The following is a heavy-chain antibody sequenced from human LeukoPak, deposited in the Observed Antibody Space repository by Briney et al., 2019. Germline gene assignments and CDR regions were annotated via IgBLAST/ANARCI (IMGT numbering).Heavy chain of an antibody. V-gene: IGHV4-39*01. CDR3: ARHVRWLQLTFYFDI. Sequence: SETLSLTCTVSGGSINTTSYYWGWIRQPPGKGLEWIGSIYYSGTTSYNPSLNSRVTISVDTSKKLFSLKLSSVTAADAAVYYCARHVRWLQLTFYFDIWGRGTLVTVSS. CDR2: IYYSGTT. CDR1: GGSINTTSYY. J-gene: IGHJ2*01. D-gene: IGHD5-24*01.